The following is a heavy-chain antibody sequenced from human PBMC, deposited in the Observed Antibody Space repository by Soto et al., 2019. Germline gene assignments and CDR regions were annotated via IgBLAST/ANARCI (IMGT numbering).Heavy chain of an antibody. J-gene: IGHJ4*02. CDR1: GFTLPGYS. CDR2: ISSSSDTI. V-gene: IGHV3-48*01. D-gene: IGHD3-10*01. Sequence: GGSLRLSCAPSGFTLPGYSMNWVRQAPGKGLEWVSYISSSSDTIYYADSVKGRFTISRDNAKNLLYLQMKSLRAEDTAVYYCARSSTLYDYWGQGTPVTVS. CDR3: ARSSTLYDY.